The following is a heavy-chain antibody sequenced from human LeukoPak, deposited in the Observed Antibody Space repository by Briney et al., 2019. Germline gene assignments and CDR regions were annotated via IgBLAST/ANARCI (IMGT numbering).Heavy chain of an antibody. D-gene: IGHD3-3*01. J-gene: IGHJ6*04. CDR3: ARVGYDFWSGPRVVDV. V-gene: IGHV3-74*01. CDR2: INTDGSST. CDR1: GFTFSSYW. Sequence: PGGSLRLSCAASGFTFSSYWMHWVRQAPGKGLVWVSRINTDGSSTSYADSVKGRFTISRDNAKNTLYLQMNSLRAEDTAVYYCARVGYDFWSGPRVVDVWGKGTTVTVSS.